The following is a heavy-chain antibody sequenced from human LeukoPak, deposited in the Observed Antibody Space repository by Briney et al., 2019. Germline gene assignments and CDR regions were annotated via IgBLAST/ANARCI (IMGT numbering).Heavy chain of an antibody. CDR3: AKEGYGDYHKGSYYHYYMDV. Sequence: GGSLRLSCAASGFTFSSYGMHWVRQAPGKGLEWVAVISYDGSNKYYADSVKGRFTISRDNSKNTLYLQMNSLRAEDTAVYYCAKEGYGDYHKGSYYHYYMDVWGKGTTVTISS. D-gene: IGHD4-17*01. CDR2: ISYDGSNK. V-gene: IGHV3-30*18. CDR1: GFTFSSYG. J-gene: IGHJ6*03.